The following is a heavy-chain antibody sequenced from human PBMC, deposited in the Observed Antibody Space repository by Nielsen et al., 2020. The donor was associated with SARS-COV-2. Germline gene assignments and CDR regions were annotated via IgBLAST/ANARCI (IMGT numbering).Heavy chain of an antibody. V-gene: IGHV3-53*01. CDR3: ARSSGQSY. J-gene: IGHJ4*02. CDR2: IYSGGST. CDR1: GFTVSSNY. Sequence: GESLKISCAASGFTVSSNYMSWVRQAPGKGLEWVSVIYSGGSTYYADSVKGRFTISRDNSKNTLYLQMNSLRAEDTAVYYCARSSGQSYWGQGTLVTVSS. D-gene: IGHD3-22*01.